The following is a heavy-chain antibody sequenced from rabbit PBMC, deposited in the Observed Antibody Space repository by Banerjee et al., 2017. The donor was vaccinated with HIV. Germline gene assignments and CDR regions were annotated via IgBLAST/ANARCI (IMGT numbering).Heavy chain of an antibody. J-gene: IGHJ6*01. CDR3: ATKVGGGSGWIYGMDL. V-gene: IGHV1S45*01. CDR1: GIDFSSDYY. CDR2: IVTDSDTI. D-gene: IGHD1-1*01. Sequence: QQQLEESGGGLVKPGGTLTLTCKASGIDFSSDYYIYWVRQAPGKGLEWIACIVTDSDTIYYASWAKGRFTISKTSSTTLTLQMTSLTAADTATYFCATKVGGGSGWIYGMDLWGQGTLVTV.